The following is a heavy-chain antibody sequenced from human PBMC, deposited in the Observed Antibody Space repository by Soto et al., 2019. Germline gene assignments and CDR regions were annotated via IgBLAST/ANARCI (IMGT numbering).Heavy chain of an antibody. CDR1: GGSINSGDYS. CDR3: ARGINYYDSSGDSWFDP. D-gene: IGHD3-22*01. CDR2: IYHTGTT. V-gene: IGHV4-30-2*01. J-gene: IGHJ5*02. Sequence: QLQLQESGSGLVKPSQTLSLTCTVSGGSINSGDYSWTWIRQPPGKGLEWIGYIYHTGTTYYNMYLKSRVTISVDRSKNQFSLKLSSVTAADTAVYYCARGINYYDSSGDSWFDPWGQGTLGHRLL.